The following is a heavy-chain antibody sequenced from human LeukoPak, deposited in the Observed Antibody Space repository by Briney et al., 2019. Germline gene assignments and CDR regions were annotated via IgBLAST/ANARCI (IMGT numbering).Heavy chain of an antibody. J-gene: IGHJ4*02. V-gene: IGHV3-53*01. Sequence: GGSLRLSCAASGFTVITNDMTWVRQAPGEGLEWGSVLYSDVNTKYADSVQGRFTISRNNSKNTQYLEMNSLSPDDTAVYYCARGVEPLAANTLAYWGQGTLVTVSS. CDR2: LYSDVNT. D-gene: IGHD1-14*01. CDR3: ARGVEPLAANTLAY. CDR1: GFTVITND.